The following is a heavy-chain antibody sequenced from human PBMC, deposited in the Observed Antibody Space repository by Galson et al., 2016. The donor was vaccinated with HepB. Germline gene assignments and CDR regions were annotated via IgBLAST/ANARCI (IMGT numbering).Heavy chain of an antibody. J-gene: IGHJ6*02. D-gene: IGHD3-10*01. V-gene: IGHV4-34*01. CDR2: INHRGST. CDR3: ARGRDYYGSGSYRRYGMEG. Sequence: SETLSLTCAVYGGSFSGYYWNFIRQPPGKGLEWIGEINHRGSTNYNPSLKSRVTISVDTSKNHFSLRLRSVTAAETAVYYCARGRDYYGSGSYRRYGMEGWGQGTTVIVSS. CDR1: GGSFSGYY.